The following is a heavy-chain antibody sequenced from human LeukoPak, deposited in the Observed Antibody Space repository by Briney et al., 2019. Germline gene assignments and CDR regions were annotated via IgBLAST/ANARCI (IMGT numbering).Heavy chain of an antibody. CDR1: GGSFSGYY. CDR3: ARGKGQLWPHYYYYCYMNV. J-gene: IGHJ6*03. D-gene: IGHD5-18*01. CDR2: INHSGST. V-gene: IGHV4-34*01. Sequence: SETLSLTCAVYGGSFSGYYWSWIRQPPGKGLEWIGEINHSGSTNYNPSLKSRVTISVDTSKNQFSLKLSSVTAADTAVYYCARGKGQLWPHYYYYCYMNVWGKGTTVTVSS.